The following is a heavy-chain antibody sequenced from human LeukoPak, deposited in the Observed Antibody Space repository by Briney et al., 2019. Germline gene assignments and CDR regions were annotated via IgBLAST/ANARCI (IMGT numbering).Heavy chain of an antibody. CDR3: AKGRSGIEY. J-gene: IGHJ4*02. CDR1: GFTFSSYG. CDR2: IWYDGSNK. V-gene: IGHV3-33*06. Sequence: SGGSLRLSCAASGFTFSSYGMHWVRKAPGKGLEWVAVIWYDGSNKYYADSVKGRFTISRDNSKTTLYLQMNSLRAEDTAVYYCAKGRSGIEYWGQGTLVTVSS. D-gene: IGHD1-1*01.